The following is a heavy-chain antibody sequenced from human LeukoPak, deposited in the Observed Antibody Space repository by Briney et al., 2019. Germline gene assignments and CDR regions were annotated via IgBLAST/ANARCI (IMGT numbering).Heavy chain of an antibody. J-gene: IGHJ4*02. V-gene: IGHV4-30-2*01. CDR2: IYHSGST. CDR3: VRYYYDSSGQGYYFDY. CDR1: GGSISSGGYS. D-gene: IGHD3-22*01. Sequence: SETLSLTCAVSGGSISSGGYSWSWIRQPPGKGLEWIGYIYHSGSTYYNPSLKSRVTISVHRSKNQFSLKLSSVTAADTAVYYCVRYYYDSSGQGYYFDYWGQGTLVTVSS.